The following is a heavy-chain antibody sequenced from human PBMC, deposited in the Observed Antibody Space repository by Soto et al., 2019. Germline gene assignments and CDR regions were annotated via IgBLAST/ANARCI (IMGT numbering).Heavy chain of an antibody. D-gene: IGHD4-17*01. V-gene: IGHV3-53*01. J-gene: IGHJ3*02. CDR1: GFIVSNNH. CDR3: ARDYDYGDAGALDI. CDR2: LYTDGNA. Sequence: LRLSCAPSGFIVSNNHMSWVRQAPGKGPERVSNLYTDGNAFYADSVKGRFTISRDNSRNALYLQMNSLRAEDTAVYYCARDYDYGDAGALDIWGQGTMVTVSS.